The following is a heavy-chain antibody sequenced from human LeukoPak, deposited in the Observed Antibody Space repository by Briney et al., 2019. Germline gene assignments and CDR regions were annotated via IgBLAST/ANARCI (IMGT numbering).Heavy chain of an antibody. Sequence: SETLSLTCTVSGASVRSHYWSWIRQTPGKGLEWIGYGFYIGRTNYNPSLGRRVAISLDTSKNQFSLRLTAVTAADTAVYYCARRDGDNYDSAYWGKGILVTVSS. J-gene: IGHJ4*02. CDR1: GASVRSHY. V-gene: IGHV4-59*02. CDR3: ARRDGDNYDSAY. D-gene: IGHD5-24*01. CDR2: GFYIGRT.